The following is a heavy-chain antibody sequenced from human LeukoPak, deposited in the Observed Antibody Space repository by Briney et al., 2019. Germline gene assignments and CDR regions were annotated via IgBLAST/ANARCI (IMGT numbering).Heavy chain of an antibody. Sequence: GGSPRLSCAASGFTFSSYAMSWVRQAPGKGLEWVSAISGSGSNTYYADSVKGRFTISRDNSKNMLYLQMNSLRAEDTAVYYCAKVRIVGATTGFDYWGQGTLVTVSS. J-gene: IGHJ4*02. CDR3: AKVRIVGATTGFDY. CDR2: ISGSGSNT. D-gene: IGHD1-26*01. V-gene: IGHV3-23*01. CDR1: GFTFSSYA.